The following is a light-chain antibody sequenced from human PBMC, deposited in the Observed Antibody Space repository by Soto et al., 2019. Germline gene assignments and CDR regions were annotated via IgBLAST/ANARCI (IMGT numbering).Light chain of an antibody. CDR1: STDVGGYNY. Sequence: QSALTQPRSVSGSPGQSVTISCTGTSTDVGGYNYVSWYQQYPGKAPKLMISDVSERPSGVPDRFSGSKSGNTASLTISGLQAEDEADYYFCSYAGTYTLVFGGGTQLTVL. V-gene: IGLV2-11*01. CDR3: CSYAGTYTLV. J-gene: IGLJ2*01. CDR2: DVS.